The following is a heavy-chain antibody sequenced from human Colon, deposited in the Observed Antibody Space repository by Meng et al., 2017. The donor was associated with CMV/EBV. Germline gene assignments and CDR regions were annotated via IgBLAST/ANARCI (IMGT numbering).Heavy chain of an antibody. Sequence: SETLSLTCTVSGASISTSSYFWGWVRQPPGKGLEWIATIYYSGSTDYNPSLQRRVTMSVDTSKNHFSLNLTSVTASDTAVYYCMNRAYSQGQDFWGQGTLVPSPQ. CDR2: IYYSGST. CDR3: MNRAYSQGQDF. V-gene: IGHV4-39*02. CDR1: GASISTSSYF. J-gene: IGHJ4*02. D-gene: IGHD2-21*01.